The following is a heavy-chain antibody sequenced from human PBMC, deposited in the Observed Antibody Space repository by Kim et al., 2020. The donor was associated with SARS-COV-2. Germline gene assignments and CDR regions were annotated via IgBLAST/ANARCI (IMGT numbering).Heavy chain of an antibody. CDR3: ARGKEGKNGNYFDD. Sequence: YAVYLKSRITKNTDTTKNQFSLQLNSVTHEDTAVYYCARGKEGKNGNYFDDWGQGTLVTVSS. V-gene: IGHV6-1*01. J-gene: IGHJ4*02.